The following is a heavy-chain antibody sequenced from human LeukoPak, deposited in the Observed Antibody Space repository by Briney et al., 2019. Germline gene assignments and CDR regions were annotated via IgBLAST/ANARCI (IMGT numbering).Heavy chain of an antibody. V-gene: IGHV3-7*03. J-gene: IGHJ4*02. CDR3: ARAEVQWLARGYYFDY. CDR1: GFTFSSYW. Sequence: GGSLRLSCAASGFTFSSYWMSWVRQAPGKGLEWVANIKEDGSEKDYVASVKGRFIISRDNTKNSLYLQMNSLRAEDTAVYYCARAEVQWLARGYYFDYWGQGTLVTVSS. D-gene: IGHD6-19*01. CDR2: IKEDGSEK.